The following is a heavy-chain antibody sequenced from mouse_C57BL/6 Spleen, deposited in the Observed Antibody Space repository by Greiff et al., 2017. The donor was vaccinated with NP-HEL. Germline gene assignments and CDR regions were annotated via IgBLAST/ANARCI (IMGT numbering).Heavy chain of an antibody. D-gene: IGHD1-1*01. V-gene: IGHV1-52*01. J-gene: IGHJ4*01. CDR1: GYTFTSYW. CDR3: ARTPTVVAPYAMDY. CDR2: IDPSDSET. Sequence: KQSCKASGYTFTSYWMHWVKQRPIQGLEWIGNIDPSDSETHYNQKFKDKATLTVDKSSSTAYMQLSSLTSEDSAVYYCARTPTVVAPYAMDYWGQGTSVTVSS.